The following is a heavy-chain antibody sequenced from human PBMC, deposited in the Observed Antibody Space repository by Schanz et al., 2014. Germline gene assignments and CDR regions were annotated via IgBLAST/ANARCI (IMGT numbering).Heavy chain of an antibody. V-gene: IGHV4-59*10. CDR3: ARDRGYDFSFDP. D-gene: IGHD3-3*01. J-gene: IGHJ5*02. CDR1: GGPFSGY. Sequence: QVQLQQWGAGLLKPSETLSLTCAVSGGPFSGYWGWIRQPPGKGLEWIGRIYTSGSTNYNPSLKSRFTISVDPTNNQSPLMLGSVTAADTAVYYCARDRGYDFSFDPWGQGTLVTVSS. CDR2: IYTSGST.